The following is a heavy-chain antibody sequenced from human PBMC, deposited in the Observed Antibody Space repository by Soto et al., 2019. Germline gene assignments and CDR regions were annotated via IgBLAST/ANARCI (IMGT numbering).Heavy chain of an antibody. CDR3: ASRLCGGDCYSAYYYYGMDV. J-gene: IGHJ6*02. D-gene: IGHD2-21*02. V-gene: IGHV4-31*03. CDR2: IYYSGST. CDR1: GGSISSGGYY. Sequence: PSETLSLTCTVSGGSISSGGYYWSWIRQHPGKGLEWIGYIYYSGSTYYNPSLKSRVTISVDTSKNQFSLKLSSVTAADTAVYYCASRLCGGDCYSAYYYYGMDVWGQGTTVTVSS.